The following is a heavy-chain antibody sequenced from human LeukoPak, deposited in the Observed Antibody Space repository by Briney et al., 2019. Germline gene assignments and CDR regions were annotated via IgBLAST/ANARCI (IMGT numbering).Heavy chain of an antibody. D-gene: IGHD2-2*02. J-gene: IGHJ4*02. CDR2: INHSGST. Sequence: PSETLSLTCAVYGGSFSGYYWSWIRQPPGKGLEWIGEINHSGSTNYNPSLKSRVTISVDTSKNQFSLKLSSVAAADTAVYYRARGRFCSSTSCYRPFDYWGQGTLVTVSS. CDR1: GGSFSGYY. V-gene: IGHV4-34*01. CDR3: ARGRFCSSTSCYRPFDY.